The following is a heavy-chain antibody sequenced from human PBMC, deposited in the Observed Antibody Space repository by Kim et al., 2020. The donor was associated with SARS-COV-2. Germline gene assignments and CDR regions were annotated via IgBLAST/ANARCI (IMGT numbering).Heavy chain of an antibody. CDR2: IYYSGST. CDR1: GGSISSSSYY. CDR3: ARPDPFSGSYDY. D-gene: IGHD1-26*01. J-gene: IGHJ4*02. Sequence: SETLSLTCTVSGGSISSSSYYWGWIRQPPGKALEWIGSIYYSGSTYYNPSLKSRVTISVDTSKNQFSLKLSSVTAADTAVYYCARPDPFSGSYDYWGQGTLVTVSS. V-gene: IGHV4-39*01.